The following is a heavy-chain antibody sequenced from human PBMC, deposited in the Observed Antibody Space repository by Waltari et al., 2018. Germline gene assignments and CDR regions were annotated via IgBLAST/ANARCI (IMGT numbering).Heavy chain of an antibody. J-gene: IGHJ5*02. Sequence: QVQLQESGPGLVKPSETLSLTCAVPGYSISSCYSWGWIRPPPGKGLEWIGSIYHSGSTYYNPSLKSRVTISVDTSKNQFSLKLSSVTAADTAVYYCARVFEVVPAAIPFDPWGQGTLVTVSS. CDR2: IYHSGST. CDR1: GYSISSCYS. D-gene: IGHD2-2*01. CDR3: ARVFEVVPAAIPFDP. V-gene: IGHV4-38-2*01.